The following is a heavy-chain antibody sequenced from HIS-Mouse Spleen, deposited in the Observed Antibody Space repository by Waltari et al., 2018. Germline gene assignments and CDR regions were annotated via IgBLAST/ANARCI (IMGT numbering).Heavy chain of an antibody. CDR3: ARSPYYDFWSGYSDNWFDP. CDR2: IYSSGST. Sequence: QVQLQESGPGLVKPSQTLSPPCTVSVGSISSGGYYWSWIRQHPGQGLEWIGYIYSSGSTYYNPSLKSRVTISVDTSKNQFSLKLSSVTAADTAVYYCARSPYYDFWSGYSDNWFDPWGQGTLVTVSS. V-gene: IGHV4-31*03. CDR1: VGSISSGGYY. J-gene: IGHJ5*02. D-gene: IGHD3-3*01.